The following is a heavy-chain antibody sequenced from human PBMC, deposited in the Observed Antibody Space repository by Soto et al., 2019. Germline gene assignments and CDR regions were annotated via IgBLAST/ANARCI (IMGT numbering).Heavy chain of an antibody. J-gene: IGHJ4*02. CDR1: GASMSSHY. CDR2: ISYSGST. D-gene: IGHD3-16*01. Sequence: SLTCTVSGASMSSHYWTWLRQSPGKGLEWIGYISYSGSTYYNPSHKSRVTISADTSRNQFSLKLSAVISADTAVYYCARADPDASVGYWGQGTLVTVSS. CDR3: ARADPDASVGY. V-gene: IGHV4-59*11.